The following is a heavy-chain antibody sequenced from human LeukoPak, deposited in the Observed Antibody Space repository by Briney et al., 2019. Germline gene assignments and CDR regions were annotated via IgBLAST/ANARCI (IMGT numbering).Heavy chain of an antibody. J-gene: IGHJ4*02. V-gene: IGHV1-58*01. D-gene: IGHD1-26*01. CDR3: AADLVVGATPPFDY. Sequence: SAKVSCKASGFTFTSSAVQWVRQARGQRLEWIGWIVVGSGNTNYAQKFQERVTITRDMSTSTAYMELSSLRSEDTAVYYCAADLVVGATPPFDYWGQGTLVTVSS. CDR1: GFTFTSSA. CDR2: IVVGSGNT.